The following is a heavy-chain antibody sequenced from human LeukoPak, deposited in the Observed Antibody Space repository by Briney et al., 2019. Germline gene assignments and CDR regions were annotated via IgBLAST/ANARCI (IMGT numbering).Heavy chain of an antibody. CDR3: ARDRWGYSYGGD. Sequence: GGSLRLSCAASGFTFSSYWMHWVRQAPGKGLVWVSRIKSDGSSTSYADSVKGRFTISRDNAKNTLYLQMNSLRAEDTAVYYCARDRWGYSYGGDWGQGTQVTVSS. CDR1: GFTFSSYW. D-gene: IGHD5-12*01. CDR2: IKSDGSST. J-gene: IGHJ4*02. V-gene: IGHV3-74*01.